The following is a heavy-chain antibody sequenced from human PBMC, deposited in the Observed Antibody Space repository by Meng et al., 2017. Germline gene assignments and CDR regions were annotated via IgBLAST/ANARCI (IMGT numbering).Heavy chain of an antibody. V-gene: IGHV1-69*08. J-gene: IGHJ5*02. CDR3: ARDPHYYDSRGEFDP. D-gene: IGHD3-22*01. CDR1: GGTFSSYT. Sequence: QAQLVQSVAEVKKPGSSVKVSCKASGGTFSSYTISWVRQAPGQGLEWMGRIIPILGIANYAQKFQGRVTITADKSTSTAYMELSSLRSEDTAVYYCARDPHYYDSRGEFDPWGQGTLVTVSS. CDR2: IIPILGIA.